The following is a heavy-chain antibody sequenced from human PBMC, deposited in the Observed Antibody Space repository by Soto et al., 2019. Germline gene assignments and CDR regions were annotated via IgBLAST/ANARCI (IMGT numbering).Heavy chain of an antibody. CDR1: GFTFSSYA. Sequence: QVQLVESGGGVVQPGKSLRLSCAASGFTFSSYAMHWARQAPGKGLEWVTVISIRGGDEYYAESVRGRFTISRDDLKNTLYLQMDSLRVEDTAVYYCARGTIVARQHLDYWGQGTLVTVSS. D-gene: IGHD6-6*01. J-gene: IGHJ4*02. V-gene: IGHV3-30*03. CDR2: ISIRGGDE. CDR3: ARGTIVARQHLDY.